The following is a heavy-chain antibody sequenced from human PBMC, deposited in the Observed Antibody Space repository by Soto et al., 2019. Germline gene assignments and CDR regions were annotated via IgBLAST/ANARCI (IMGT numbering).Heavy chain of an antibody. V-gene: IGHV3-23*01. Sequence: GGSLSLSCAASGFTFSSYAMSWVRQAPGKGLEWVSAISGSGGSTYYADSVKGRFTISGDNSKNTLYLQMNSLRAEDTAVYYCAKQHDLEPDIVVVVAAPGYYYMDVWGKGTTVTVSS. D-gene: IGHD2-15*01. CDR3: AKQHDLEPDIVVVVAAPGYYYMDV. CDR2: ISGSGGST. J-gene: IGHJ6*03. CDR1: GFTFSSYA.